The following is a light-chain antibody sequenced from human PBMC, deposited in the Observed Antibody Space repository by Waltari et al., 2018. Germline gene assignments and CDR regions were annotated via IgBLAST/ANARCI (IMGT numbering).Light chain of an antibody. CDR1: SSDVGFYDF. J-gene: IGLJ3*02. Sequence: QSALTQPASVSGSPGQSITISCTGTSSDVGFYDFVSRFQQHPGKAPKVMIYKVNNRPSGVSNRFSGSKSANTASLTISGLQAEDEADYYCSSYTRRSYWVFGGETQLTVL. V-gene: IGLV2-14*01. CDR2: KVN. CDR3: SSYTRRSYWV.